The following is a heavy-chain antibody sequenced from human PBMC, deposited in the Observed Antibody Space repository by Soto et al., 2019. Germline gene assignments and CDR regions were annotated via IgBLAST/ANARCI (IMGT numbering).Heavy chain of an antibody. Sequence: GGSLRLSCTASGITFRSYGMHWIRQAPGKGLEWVAVISFDGHHKYLADSVKGRFTISRDNSKNTLYLQMSTLRPEDTAVYYCAKDRLPDFFDSSGLDHWGQGILVTVSS. D-gene: IGHD3-22*01. V-gene: IGHV3-30*18. CDR1: GITFRSYG. J-gene: IGHJ4*02. CDR2: ISFDGHHK. CDR3: AKDRLPDFFDSSGLDH.